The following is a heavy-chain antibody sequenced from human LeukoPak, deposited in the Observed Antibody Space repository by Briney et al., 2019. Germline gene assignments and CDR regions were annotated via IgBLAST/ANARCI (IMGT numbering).Heavy chain of an antibody. V-gene: IGHV3-23*01. CDR2: ISGSGGST. CDR1: GFTFSSYG. Sequence: GGSLRLSCAASGFTFSSYGMSWVRQAPGKGLEWVSAISGSGGSTYYADSVKGRFTISRDNSKNTLYLQMNSLRAEDTALYYCAKDLGPIYYGSGSYYIGFDYWGQGTLVTVSS. CDR3: AKDLGPIYYGSGSYYIGFDY. J-gene: IGHJ4*02. D-gene: IGHD3-10*01.